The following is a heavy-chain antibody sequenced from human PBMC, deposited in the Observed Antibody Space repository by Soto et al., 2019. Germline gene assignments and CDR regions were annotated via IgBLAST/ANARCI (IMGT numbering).Heavy chain of an antibody. V-gene: IGHV1-18*01. D-gene: IGHD5-12*01. J-gene: IGHJ4*02. Sequence: QVQLVQSGGEVKKPGASVTVSCRASGYTFINYHITWVRQAAAQGLEWMAWINNYNGMTEYAERFQGRVTMTRDTSTITAYMELRNLGSDDTAVYFCAKAPRGEMATDWGEGTLVTVSS. CDR1: GYTFINYH. CDR3: AKAPRGEMATD. CDR2: INNYNGMT.